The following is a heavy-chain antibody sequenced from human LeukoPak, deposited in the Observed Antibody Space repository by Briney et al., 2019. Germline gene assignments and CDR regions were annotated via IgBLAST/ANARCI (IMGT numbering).Heavy chain of an antibody. CDR3: AKDDAWLRFGE. CDR2: IKQDGSEK. Sequence: GGSLRLSCAASGFTFSSYWMSWVRQAPGKGLEWVANIKQDGSEKYYVDSVKGRFTISRDNSKNMLYLEVIGLTADDTAVYYCAKDDAWLRFGEWSQGTLVTVSS. D-gene: IGHD3-10*01. V-gene: IGHV3-7*03. J-gene: IGHJ4*02. CDR1: GFTFSSYW.